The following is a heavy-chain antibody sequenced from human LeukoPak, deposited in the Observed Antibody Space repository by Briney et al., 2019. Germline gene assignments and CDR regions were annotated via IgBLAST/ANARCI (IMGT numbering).Heavy chain of an antibody. V-gene: IGHV4-39*07. CDR2: ISHSGST. Sequence: SETLSLTCTVSGGSISSSTYYWGWIRQPPGKGLEWIGEISHSGSTSYNPSLKSRVTIAADMSKNQFSLSLTSVTAADTAVYYCARGANYNWDSWGQGTLVTVSS. D-gene: IGHD1-20*01. CDR3: ARGANYNWDS. CDR1: GGSISSSTYY. J-gene: IGHJ4*02.